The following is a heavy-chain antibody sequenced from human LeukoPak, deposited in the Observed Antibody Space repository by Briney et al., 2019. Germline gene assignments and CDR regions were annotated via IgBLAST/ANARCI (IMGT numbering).Heavy chain of an antibody. CDR3: ARFGIAATLDV. CDR1: GFTFSSYW. J-gene: IGHJ6*04. CDR2: IRPDGSEE. D-gene: IGHD1/OR15-1a*01. V-gene: IGHV3-7*01. Sequence: GGSLSHTCAASGFTFSSYWMSWVRQAPGKGLEWVANIRPDGSEEYYVDSLKGRFTISRDNAKNSLYLQVNSLRAEDTAVYSCARFGIAATLDVWGKGTTLTVSS.